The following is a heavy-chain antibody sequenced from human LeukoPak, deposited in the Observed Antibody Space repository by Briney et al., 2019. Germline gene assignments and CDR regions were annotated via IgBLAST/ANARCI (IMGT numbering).Heavy chain of an antibody. Sequence: SETLSLTCTVSGGSISSYYWSWIRQPAGKGLEWIGRIYTSGSTNYNPSLKSRVTMSVDTSKNQFSLKLSSVTAADTAVYYCARTTMIVVVITKGWYFDLWGRGTLVTVSS. D-gene: IGHD3-22*01. CDR1: GGSISSYY. J-gene: IGHJ2*01. V-gene: IGHV4-4*07. CDR3: ARTTMIVVVITKGWYFDL. CDR2: IYTSGST.